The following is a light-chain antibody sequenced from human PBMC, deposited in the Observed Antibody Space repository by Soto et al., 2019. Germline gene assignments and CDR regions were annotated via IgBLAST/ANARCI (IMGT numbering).Light chain of an antibody. V-gene: IGLV4-69*01. CDR3: QTWGTGIVV. Sequence: QTVVTQSPPASASLGASVRLTCTLSSGYSSYAIAWHQQQAEKGPRYLMKVNSDGSHNKGDGIPDRFSGSASGAERYLTSSSLQSEDEADYYCQTWGTGIVVFGGGTKLTVL. CDR2: VNSDGSH. J-gene: IGLJ2*01. CDR1: SGYSSYA.